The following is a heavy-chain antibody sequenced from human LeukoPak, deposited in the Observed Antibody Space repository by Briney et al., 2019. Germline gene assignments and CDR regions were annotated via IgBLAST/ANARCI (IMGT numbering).Heavy chain of an antibody. V-gene: IGHV1-69*06. CDR3: ARDDRGPPTIHYYYYYMDV. D-gene: IGHD3-22*01. CDR2: TIPIFGTA. Sequence: ASVKVSCKASGGTFSSYAISWVRQAPGQGLEWVGGTIPIFGTANYAQKFQGRVTITADKSTSTAYMELSSLRSEDTAVYYCARDDRGPPTIHYYYYYMDVWGKGTTVTVSS. J-gene: IGHJ6*03. CDR1: GGTFSSYA.